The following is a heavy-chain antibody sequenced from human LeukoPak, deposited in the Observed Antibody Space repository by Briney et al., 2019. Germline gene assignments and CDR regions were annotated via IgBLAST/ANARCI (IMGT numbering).Heavy chain of an antibody. V-gene: IGHV3-48*03. CDR2: ISDSGTTI. CDR3: ARARRNRRVNYFDY. Sequence: GGSLRLSCAASGFTFSSHEANWVRQAPGKGLEWVSYISDSGTTIYYADSVKARFTISRDIAKNSLYLQMNSLRAEDTAVYYCARARRNRRVNYFDYWGQGTLVTVSS. CDR1: GFTFSSHE. D-gene: IGHD3-10*01. J-gene: IGHJ4*02.